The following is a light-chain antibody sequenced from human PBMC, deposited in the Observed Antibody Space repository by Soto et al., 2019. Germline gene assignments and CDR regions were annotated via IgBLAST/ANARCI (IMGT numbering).Light chain of an antibody. CDR2: DAS. Sequence: DIQMTLSPPTLSASVVDIVTITCPASPIISSWLAWYQQTPGKAPKLLIYDASSLESGVPSRISGSGSGTEFTLDFSLPLRDEFAADYCSQYSRYSWTFGQGTKVDI. CDR1: PIISSW. V-gene: IGKV1-5*01. J-gene: IGKJ1*01. CDR3: SQYSRYSWT.